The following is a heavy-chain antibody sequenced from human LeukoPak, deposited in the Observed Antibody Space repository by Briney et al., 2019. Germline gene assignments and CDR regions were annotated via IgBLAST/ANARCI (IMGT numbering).Heavy chain of an antibody. J-gene: IGHJ4*02. CDR2: IRSKAYGGTT. Sequence: PGGSLRLSCTASGFTFGDYAMSWVRQAPGKGLEWVGFIRSKAYGGTTEYAASVKGRFTISRDDSKSIAYLQMNSLKTEDTAVYYCTTARYYDSSDHILWYLDYWGQGTLVTVSS. CDR1: GFTFGDYA. V-gene: IGHV3-49*04. CDR3: TTARYYDSSDHILWYLDY. D-gene: IGHD3-22*01.